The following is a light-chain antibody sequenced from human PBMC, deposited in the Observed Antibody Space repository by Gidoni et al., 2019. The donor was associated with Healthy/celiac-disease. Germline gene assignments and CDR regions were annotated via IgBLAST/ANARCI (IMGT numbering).Light chain of an antibody. CDR3: QQRSNWPRGT. Sequence: IVLTQSPATLSLSPGERATLSCRASQSVSSYLAWYQQKPGQAPRLLIYDASNRATGIPARFSGSVSGTDFTLTISSLEPEDFAVYYCQQRSNWPRGTFGGGTKVEIK. J-gene: IGKJ4*01. CDR1: QSVSSY. CDR2: DAS. V-gene: IGKV3-11*01.